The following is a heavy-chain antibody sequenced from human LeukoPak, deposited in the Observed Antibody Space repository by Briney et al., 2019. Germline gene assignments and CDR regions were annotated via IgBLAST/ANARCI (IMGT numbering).Heavy chain of an antibody. CDR1: AFTFSTYW. V-gene: IGHV3-74*01. CDR3: ARDHIRSLDY. Sequence: GGSLRLSSATSAFTFSTYWMHWVRQAPGKGLVWVSRIDSDGSSTSYADSVKGRFTISRDNAKNTLYLQMNSLRADDTAVYYCARDHIRSLDYWGQGTLVIVSS. CDR2: IDSDGSST. J-gene: IGHJ4*02. D-gene: IGHD1-14*01.